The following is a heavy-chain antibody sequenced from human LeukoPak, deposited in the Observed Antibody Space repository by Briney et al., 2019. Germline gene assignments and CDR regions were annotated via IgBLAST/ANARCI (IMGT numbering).Heavy chain of an antibody. D-gene: IGHD3-22*01. J-gene: IGHJ1*01. CDR3: ARDEYYYDSSGYYHPEKYFQH. Sequence: PSETLSLTCTVSGGSISRYYWSWIRQPAGKGLEWIGRIYTSGSTNYNPSLKSRVTMSVDTSKNQFSLKLSSVTAADTAVYYCARDEYYYDSSGYYHPEKYFQHWGQGTLVTVSS. CDR2: IYTSGST. V-gene: IGHV4-4*07. CDR1: GGSISRYY.